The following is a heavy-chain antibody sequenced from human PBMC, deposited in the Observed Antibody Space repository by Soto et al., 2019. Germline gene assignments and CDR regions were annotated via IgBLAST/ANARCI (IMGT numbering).Heavy chain of an antibody. CDR1: GGSISSYY. CDR2: IYYTGST. J-gene: IGHJ4*02. D-gene: IGHD2-2*01. Sequence: QVQLQESGPGLVKPSETLSLTCTVSGGSISSYYWSWIRQPPGKGLEWIGYIYYTGSTNYNPSLKSRVTISIDTSKNQFSLKLSSVTAADTAVYYCARYFCTSTTCYFFDYWGQGTLVTVSS. CDR3: ARYFCTSTTCYFFDY. V-gene: IGHV4-59*01.